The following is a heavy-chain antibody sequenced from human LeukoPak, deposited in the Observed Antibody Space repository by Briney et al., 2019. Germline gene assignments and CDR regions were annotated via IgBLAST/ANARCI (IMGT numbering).Heavy chain of an antibody. CDR2: INHSGST. CDR1: GGSFSGYY. D-gene: IGHD3-22*01. Sequence: SETLSLTCAVYGGSFSGYYWSWIRQPPGKGLEWIGEINHSGSTNYNPSLKSRVTISVDTSKNQFSLKLSSVTAADTAVYYCARGGYYYDSSGLHHWGQGTLVTVSS. V-gene: IGHV4-34*01. CDR3: ARGGYYYDSSGLHH. J-gene: IGHJ5*02.